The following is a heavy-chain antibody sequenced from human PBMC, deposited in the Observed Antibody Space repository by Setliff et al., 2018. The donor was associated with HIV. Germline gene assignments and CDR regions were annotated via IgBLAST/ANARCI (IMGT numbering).Heavy chain of an antibody. V-gene: IGHV3-23*01. J-gene: IGHJ4*02. D-gene: IGHD1-26*01. CDR2: ISGSGERI. CDR1: GFTFSNYA. Sequence: PGGSLRLSCVASGFTFSNYAMNWVRQAPGKGLEWVSSISGSGERIYYDASVKGRFTISRDNAENTLYLHLNSLKADETAIYYCAKDKLVGEPAYFDYWGQGTLVTVSS. CDR3: AKDKLVGEPAYFDY.